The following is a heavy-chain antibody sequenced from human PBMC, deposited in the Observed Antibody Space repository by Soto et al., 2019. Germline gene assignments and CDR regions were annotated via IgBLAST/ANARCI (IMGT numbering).Heavy chain of an antibody. Sequence: PSETLSLTCTVSGGSISSYYWSWIRQPPGKGLEWIGYIYYSGSTNYNPSLKSRVTISVDTSKNQFSLKLSSVTAADTAVYYCARGRQAGWELLNYWFAPWGQGTLVTVSS. J-gene: IGHJ5*02. CDR2: IYYSGST. CDR1: GGSISSYY. D-gene: IGHD1-26*01. CDR3: ARGRQAGWELLNYWFAP. V-gene: IGHV4-59*01.